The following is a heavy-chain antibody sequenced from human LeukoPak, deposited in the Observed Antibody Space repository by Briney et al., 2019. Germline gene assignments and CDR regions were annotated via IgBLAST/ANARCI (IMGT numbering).Heavy chain of an antibody. CDR1: GFTFSDYY. CDR2: ISSSGSTI. J-gene: IGHJ4*02. D-gene: IGHD3-9*01. CDR3: ARVAWYYDILTGYYSDPPDY. V-gene: IGHV3-11*01. Sequence: PGGSLRLSCAASGFTFSDYYMSWIRQAPGKGLEWVSYISSSGSTIYYADSVKGRFTISRDNAKNSLYLQMNSLRAEDTAVYYCARVAWYYDILTGYYSDPPDYWGQGTLVTVSS.